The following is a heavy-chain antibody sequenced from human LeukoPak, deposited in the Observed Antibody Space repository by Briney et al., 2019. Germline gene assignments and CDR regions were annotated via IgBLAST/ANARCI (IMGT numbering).Heavy chain of an antibody. CDR1: GGSFSGYY. CDR3: ARTSSSGLVGGYYFDY. D-gene: IGHD6-19*01. J-gene: IGHJ4*02. CDR2: IHHSGST. V-gene: IGHV4-34*01. Sequence: SETLSLTCAVYGGSFSGYYWSWIRQPPGKGLEWIGSIHHSGSTYYNPSLKSRVTISVDTSKNQFSLKLSSVTAADTAVYYCARTSSSGLVGGYYFDYWGQGTLVTVSS.